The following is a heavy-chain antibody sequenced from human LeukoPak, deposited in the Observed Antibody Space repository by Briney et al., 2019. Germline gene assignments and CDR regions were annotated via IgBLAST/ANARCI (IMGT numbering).Heavy chain of an antibody. V-gene: IGHV3-23*01. CDR2: ISGSGVST. J-gene: IGHJ3*01. CDR1: GFTFSSYA. Sequence: GGSLRLSCAASGFTFSSYAMTWVRQAPGKGLEWVSAISGSGVSTYSADSVKGRFTISRDNSKNTLYLQMNSLRAEDTAVYYCAREGLYGSGSYYRAFDVWGQGTMVTVSS. CDR3: AREGLYGSGSYYRAFDV. D-gene: IGHD3-10*01.